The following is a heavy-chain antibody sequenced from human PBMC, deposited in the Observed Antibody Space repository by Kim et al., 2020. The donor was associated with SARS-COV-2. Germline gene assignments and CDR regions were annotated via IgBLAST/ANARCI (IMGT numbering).Heavy chain of an antibody. V-gene: IGHV1-69*13. D-gene: IGHD6-19*01. J-gene: IGHJ6*02. CDR2: IIPIFGTA. CDR3: ATDTVTTTGPRWAVAGNYYYGMDV. CDR1: GGTFSSYA. Sequence: SVKVSCKASGGTFSSYAISWVRQAPGQGLEWMGGIIPIFGTANYAQKFQGRVTITADESTSTAYMELSSLRSEDTAVYYCATDTVTTTGPRWAVAGNYYYGMDVWAKGPRSPSP.